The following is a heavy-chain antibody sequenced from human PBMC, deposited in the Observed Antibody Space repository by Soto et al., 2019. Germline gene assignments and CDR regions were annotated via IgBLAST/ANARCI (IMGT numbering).Heavy chain of an antibody. CDR3: ATSLGYSYGLYGMDV. Sequence: PGGSLRLSCAASGFTFSSYAMHWVRQAPGKGLEWVAVISYDGSNKYYADSVKGRFTISRDNSKNTLYLQMNSLRAEDTAVYYCATSLGYSYGLYGMDVWGQGTTVTVSS. D-gene: IGHD5-18*01. CDR2: ISYDGSNK. V-gene: IGHV3-30-3*01. CDR1: GFTFSSYA. J-gene: IGHJ6*02.